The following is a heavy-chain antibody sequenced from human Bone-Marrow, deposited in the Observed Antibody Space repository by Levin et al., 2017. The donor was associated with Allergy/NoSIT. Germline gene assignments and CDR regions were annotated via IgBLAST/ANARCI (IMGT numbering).Heavy chain of an antibody. CDR1: GFTFGSYG. J-gene: IGHJ4*02. CDR2: IWFDGTHE. D-gene: IGHD2-8*01. CDR3: AREYADYYFDY. V-gene: IGHV3-33*01. Sequence: GESLKISCTASGFTFGSYGIHWVRQAPGKGLEWVAGIWFDGTHEHYADSVRGRFTVSRDNSKSTLYLQLNSLRAEDTAVYYCAREYADYYFDYWGQGTLVTVSS.